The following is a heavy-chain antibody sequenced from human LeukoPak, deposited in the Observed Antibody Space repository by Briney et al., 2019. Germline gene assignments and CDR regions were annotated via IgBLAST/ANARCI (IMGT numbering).Heavy chain of an antibody. V-gene: IGHV4-34*01. D-gene: IGHD2-2*01. CDR3: ARQNLVPSAYIDY. CDR2: INHSGST. Sequence: PSETLSLTCAVYGGSFSGYYWSWIRQPPGKGLEWIGEINHSGSTNYNLSLKSRVTISVDTSKNHVSLKLRSVTAADTAVYYCARQNLVPSAYIDYWGQGILVTVSS. J-gene: IGHJ4*02. CDR1: GGSFSGYY.